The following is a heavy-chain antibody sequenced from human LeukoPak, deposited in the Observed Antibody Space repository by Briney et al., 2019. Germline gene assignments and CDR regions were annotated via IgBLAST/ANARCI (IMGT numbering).Heavy chain of an antibody. CDR2: ISGDGGST. J-gene: IGHJ6*02. Sequence: GGSLRLSCAASGFTFDDYAMHWVRQAPGKGLEWVSLISGDGGSTYYADSVKGRFTISRDNSKNSLYLQMNGLRTEDTALYYCAKDTVSDGLYGMDVWGQGTTVTVSS. CDR1: GFTFDDYA. V-gene: IGHV3-43*02. CDR3: AKDTVSDGLYGMDV. D-gene: IGHD1-14*01.